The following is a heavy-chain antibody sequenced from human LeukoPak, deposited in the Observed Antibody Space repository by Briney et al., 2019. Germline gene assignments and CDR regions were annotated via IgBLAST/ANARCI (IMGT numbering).Heavy chain of an antibody. CDR2: INPNSGDT. CDR1: GYTFTGYY. D-gene: IGHD3-16*01. V-gene: IGHV1-2*02. J-gene: IGHJ6*02. Sequence: ASVRVSCKASGYTFTGYYVHWVRQPPGQGLEWMAYINPNSGDTSYSQKFQGRLTLTRDTSMSTAYVELSRLTSDDTAVYYCARRADRGGKYYGMDVWGQGTTVTVS. CDR3: ARRADRGGKYYGMDV.